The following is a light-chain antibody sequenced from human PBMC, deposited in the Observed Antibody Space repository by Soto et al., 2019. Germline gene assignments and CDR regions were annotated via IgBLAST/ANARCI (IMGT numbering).Light chain of an antibody. J-gene: IGKJ1*01. Sequence: DIQMTQSPSSLSASVGDRVTITCRASQSISSYLNWYQQKPGKAPKLLIYAASSLQSGVTSRFSGSGSGTDFTLTISTLQPEDFATYYCQQIYSTPWTFGQGTKVEIK. CDR3: QQIYSTPWT. V-gene: IGKV1-39*01. CDR1: QSISSY. CDR2: AAS.